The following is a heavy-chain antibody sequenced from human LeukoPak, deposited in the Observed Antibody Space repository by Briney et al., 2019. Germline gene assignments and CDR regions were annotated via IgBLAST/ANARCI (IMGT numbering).Heavy chain of an antibody. J-gene: IGHJ5*02. D-gene: IGHD2-21*02. CDR2: VSSDGSKR. Sequence: PGRSLRLSCAASGFPFSGYGMHWVRQAPGRGLEWVAQVSSDGSKRDYADSVKGRFTISRDNSKKTLWLQMNSLRAEDTAVYYCARDQKLAYCGGDCSNWSDPRGQGTLVTVSS. V-gene: IGHV3-33*01. CDR3: ARDQKLAYCGGDCSNWSDP. CDR1: GFPFSGYG.